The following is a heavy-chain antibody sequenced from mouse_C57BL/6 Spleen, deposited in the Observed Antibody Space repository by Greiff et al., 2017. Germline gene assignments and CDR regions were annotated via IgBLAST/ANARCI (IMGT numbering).Heavy chain of an antibody. Sequence: EVMLVESGGGLVQPGGSLKLSCAASGFTFSDYYMYWVRQTPEKRLEWVAYISNGGGSIYYPDTVKGRFTISRDNAKNTLYLQMSRLKSEDTAMYYCAKSSYFYAMDYWGQGTSVTVSS. J-gene: IGHJ4*01. D-gene: IGHD1-1*01. V-gene: IGHV5-12*01. CDR3: AKSSYFYAMDY. CDR2: ISNGGGSI. CDR1: GFTFSDYY.